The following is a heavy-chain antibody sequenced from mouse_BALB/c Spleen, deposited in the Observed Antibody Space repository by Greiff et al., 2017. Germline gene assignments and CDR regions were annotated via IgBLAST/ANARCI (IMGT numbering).Heavy chain of an antibody. CDR3: TREGHLDYAFAY. CDR1: GFTFSSYT. V-gene: IGHV5-6-4*01. D-gene: IGHD2-4*01. Sequence: EVKLVESGGGLVKPGGSLKLSCAASGFTFSSYTMSWVRQTPEKRLEWVATISSGGSYTYYPDSVKGRFTISRDNAKNTLYLQMSSLKSEDTAMYYCTREGHLDYAFAYWGQGTLVTVSA. J-gene: IGHJ3*01. CDR2: ISSGGSYT.